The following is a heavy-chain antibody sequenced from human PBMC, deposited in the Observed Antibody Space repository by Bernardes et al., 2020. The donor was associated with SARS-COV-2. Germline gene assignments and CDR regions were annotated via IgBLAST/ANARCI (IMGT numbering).Heavy chain of an antibody. Sequence: GGSLRLSCSASGFMFSSYAMHWVRQSPGRGLEYVAGVSDNGSSTYYADSVKGRFSISRDNSKKTQSLQMSSLRPEDTAVYYCVKGLYCGSTTCRTGFDSWGQGSLVTVSS. CDR3: VKGLYCGSTTCRTGFDS. V-gene: IGHV3-64D*06. J-gene: IGHJ4*02. CDR1: GFMFSSYA. D-gene: IGHD2-2*01. CDR2: VSDNGSST.